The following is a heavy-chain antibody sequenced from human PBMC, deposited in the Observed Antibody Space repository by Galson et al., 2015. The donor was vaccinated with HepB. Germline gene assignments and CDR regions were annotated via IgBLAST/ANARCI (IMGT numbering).Heavy chain of an antibody. CDR1: GGTFSSYA. CDR2: IIPIFGTA. J-gene: IGHJ3*02. D-gene: IGHD3-16*02. Sequence: SVKVSCKASGGTFSSYAISWVRQAPGQGLEWMGGIIPIFGTANYAQKFQGKVTITADESTSTAYMELSSLRSEDTAVYYCARDLPSELSTHAFDIWGQGTMVTVSS. CDR3: ARDLPSELSTHAFDI. V-gene: IGHV1-69*13.